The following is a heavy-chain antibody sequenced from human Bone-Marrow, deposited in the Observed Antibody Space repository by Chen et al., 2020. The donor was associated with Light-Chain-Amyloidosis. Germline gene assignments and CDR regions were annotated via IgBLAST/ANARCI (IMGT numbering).Heavy chain of an antibody. J-gene: IGHJ6*02. Sequence: EVQLVESGGGLVKPGGSLRLSCAASGFTFGRHSMHWVRQAPGKGLEWVLSISTSSSYIHYADSMKGRFTISRDNAKNALFLQMNSLRAEDTAVYYCVREVYDYNYGASYYYYSMDVWGQGTTVTVSS. CDR3: VREVYDYNYGASYYYYSMDV. CDR1: GFTFGRHS. D-gene: IGHD5-18*01. CDR2: ISTSSSYI. V-gene: IGHV3-21*02.